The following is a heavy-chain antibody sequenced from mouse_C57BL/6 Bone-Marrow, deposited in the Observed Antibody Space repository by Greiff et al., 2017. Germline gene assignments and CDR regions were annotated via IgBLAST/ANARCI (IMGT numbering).Heavy chain of an antibody. Sequence: VKLMESGAELARPGASVKMSCKASGYTFTSYTMHWVKQRPGQGLEWIGYINPSSGYTKYNQKFKDKATLTADKSSSTAYMQLSSLTSEDSAVYYCARWGGYDYGYFDYWGQGTTLTVSS. J-gene: IGHJ2*01. CDR2: INPSSGYT. CDR3: ARWGGYDYGYFDY. D-gene: IGHD2-4*01. V-gene: IGHV1-4*01. CDR1: GYTFTSYT.